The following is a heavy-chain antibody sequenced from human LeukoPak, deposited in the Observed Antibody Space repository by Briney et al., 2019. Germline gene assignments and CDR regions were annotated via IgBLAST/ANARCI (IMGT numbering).Heavy chain of an antibody. V-gene: IGHV1-69*04. CDR1: GGTFSSYA. D-gene: IGHD2-15*01. Sequence: SVKVSCKASGGTFSSYAISWVRQAPGQGLEWMGRIIPILGIANYAQKFQGRVTITADKSTSTAYMELSSLRSEDTAVYYCASNPYCSGGSCYSPAWFDYWGQGTLVTVSS. CDR2: IIPILGIA. J-gene: IGHJ4*02. CDR3: ASNPYCSGGSCYSPAWFDY.